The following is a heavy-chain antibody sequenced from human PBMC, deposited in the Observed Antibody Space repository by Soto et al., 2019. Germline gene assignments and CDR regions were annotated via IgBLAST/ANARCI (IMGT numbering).Heavy chain of an antibody. D-gene: IGHD6-13*01. CDR2: VIPIFDGT. J-gene: IGHJ4*02. Sequence: QVQLVQSGSEVKKPGSSVKVSCKASGGTFSIYTISWVRQAPGQGLEWMGRVIPIFDGTSYAQRFQGRVNITADKSTTTAYMELSSLSSEDTAVYYCARARDNSNWPNFDYWGQGTLVTFSS. CDR1: GGTFSIYT. CDR3: ARARDNSNWPNFDY. V-gene: IGHV1-69*02.